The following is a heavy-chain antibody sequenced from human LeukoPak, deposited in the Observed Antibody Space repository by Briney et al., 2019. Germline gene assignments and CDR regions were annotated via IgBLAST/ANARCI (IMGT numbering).Heavy chain of an antibody. CDR3: AREIMSQYYDILTDYYIWGAFDI. D-gene: IGHD3-9*01. V-gene: IGHV3-53*01. CDR1: GFTVSNNY. Sequence: GGSLRLSCAASGFTVSNNYMSWVRQAPGKGLEWVSVFYSSGTTYYADSVKGRFTISRDNSKNTLYLQMNSLRAEDTAVYYCAREIMSQYYDILTDYYIWGAFDIWGQGTMVTVSS. CDR2: FYSSGTT. J-gene: IGHJ3*02.